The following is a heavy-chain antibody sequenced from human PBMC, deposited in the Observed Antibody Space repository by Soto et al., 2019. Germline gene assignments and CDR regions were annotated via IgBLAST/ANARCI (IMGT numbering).Heavy chain of an antibody. D-gene: IGHD6-19*01. J-gene: IGHJ5*02. Sequence: QVQLQESGPGLVKPSETLSLTCTVSGGPVISGNYYWTWIRQPPGKGLEWIGYIYYTGSTNYNPSRRSRVIISLDTSKNQFSLKLSSVTAADTAIYYCARDSSGWFATWGQGTLVTVSS. CDR3: ARDSSGWFAT. V-gene: IGHV4-61*01. CDR1: GGPVISGNYY. CDR2: IYYTGST.